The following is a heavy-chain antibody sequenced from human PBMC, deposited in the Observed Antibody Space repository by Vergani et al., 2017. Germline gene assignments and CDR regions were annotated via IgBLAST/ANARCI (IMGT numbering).Heavy chain of an antibody. Sequence: EVQLVQSGAEVKKPGATVKISCKVSGYTFTDYYMHWVQQAPGQGLEWLGWISPYNHKTLYSQKVEGRVTMTSDTSSSTVFLDLRRLTSDDTAIYYCARSQMATNDFDLWGRGTLVTVSS. CDR3: ARSQMATNDFDL. D-gene: IGHD5-24*01. J-gene: IGHJ4*02. CDR2: ISPYNHKT. CDR1: GYTFTDYY. V-gene: IGHV1-69-2*01.